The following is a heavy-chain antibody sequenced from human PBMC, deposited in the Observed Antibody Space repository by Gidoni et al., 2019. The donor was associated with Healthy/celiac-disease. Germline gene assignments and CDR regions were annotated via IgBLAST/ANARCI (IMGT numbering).Heavy chain of an antibody. D-gene: IGHD7-27*01. CDR1: GFPVSSNY. CDR3: ARSHAVTGDGDY. CDR2: IYSGGST. Sequence: EVQLVESGGGLVQPGGSLRLAWAASGFPVSSNYMSWVRQAPGKGLECVSVIYSGGSTYYADSVKGRFTISRDNSKNTLYLQMNSLRAEDTAVYYCARSHAVTGDGDYWGQGTLVTVSS. V-gene: IGHV3-66*01. J-gene: IGHJ4*02.